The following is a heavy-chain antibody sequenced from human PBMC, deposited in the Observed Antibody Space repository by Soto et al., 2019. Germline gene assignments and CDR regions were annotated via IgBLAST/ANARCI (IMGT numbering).Heavy chain of an antibody. Sequence: SETLSLTCTVSSGSISSSSYYWGWIRQPPGKGLEWIGSIYYSGNTYYNPSLKSRVTISVDTSKNQFSLKLSSVTAADTAVYYCARHKRGDCSSPSCYSDQWGQGTLVTVSS. D-gene: IGHD2-2*01. CDR3: ARHKRGDCSSPSCYSDQ. CDR2: IYYSGNT. V-gene: IGHV4-39*01. CDR1: SGSISSSSYY. J-gene: IGHJ4*02.